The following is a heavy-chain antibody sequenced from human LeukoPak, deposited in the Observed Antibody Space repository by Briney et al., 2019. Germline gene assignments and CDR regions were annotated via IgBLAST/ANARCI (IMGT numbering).Heavy chain of an antibody. V-gene: IGHV3-20*04. CDR1: GFTFDDYG. D-gene: IGHD1-26*01. CDR3: ARDLLGWGLHYFDY. J-gene: IGHJ4*02. CDR2: IDWNGGST. Sequence: GGSLRLSCAASGFTFDDYGMSWVRQAPGKGLEWVSGIDWNGGSTGYADSVKGRFTISRDNAKNSLYLQMNSLRAEDTAVYYCARDLLGWGLHYFDYWGQGTLVTVSS.